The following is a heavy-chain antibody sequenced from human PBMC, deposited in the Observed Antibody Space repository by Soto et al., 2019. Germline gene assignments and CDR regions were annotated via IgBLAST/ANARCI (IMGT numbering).Heavy chain of an antibody. Sequence: GASVKVSCKASGYSFSDYDINWVRQATGQGPEWMGWMNPNSGNTGYAQKFQGRVTMTRNTSINTAYMELSSLGSEDTAVYYCARDNRYNWNDEGWSHPWGQGPLVTVSS. CDR1: GYSFSDYD. CDR3: ARDNRYNWNDEGWSHP. D-gene: IGHD1-20*01. J-gene: IGHJ5*02. V-gene: IGHV1-8*01. CDR2: MNPNSGNT.